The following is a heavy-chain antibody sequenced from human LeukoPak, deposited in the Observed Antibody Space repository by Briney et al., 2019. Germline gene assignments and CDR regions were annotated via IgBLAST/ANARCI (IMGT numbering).Heavy chain of an antibody. Sequence: PVGSLRLSCAASGFTFSSYSMNWVRQAPGKGLEWVSSISSSSSYIYYADSVKGRFTISRDNAKNSLYLQMNSLRAEDTAVYYCAREYCSGGSCSIPFDYWGQGTLVTVSS. V-gene: IGHV3-21*01. CDR2: ISSSSSYI. CDR1: GFTFSSYS. CDR3: AREYCSGGSCSIPFDY. D-gene: IGHD2-15*01. J-gene: IGHJ4*02.